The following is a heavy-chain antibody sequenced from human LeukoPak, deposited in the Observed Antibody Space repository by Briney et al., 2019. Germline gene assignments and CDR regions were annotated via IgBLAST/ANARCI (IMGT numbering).Heavy chain of an antibody. D-gene: IGHD3-9*01. J-gene: IGHJ4*02. CDR2: INHSGST. V-gene: IGHV4-34*01. Sequence: PSETLSLTCAVYGESFSGYYWSWIRQPPGKGLEWIGEINHSGSTNYNPSLKSRVTISVDTSKNQFSLKLSSVTAADTAVYYCARRRYYDILTGYPLDYWGQGTLVTVSS. CDR3: ARRRYYDILTGYPLDY. CDR1: GESFSGYY.